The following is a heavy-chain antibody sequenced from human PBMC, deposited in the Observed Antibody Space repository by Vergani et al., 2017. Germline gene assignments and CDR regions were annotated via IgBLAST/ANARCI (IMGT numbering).Heavy chain of an antibody. J-gene: IGHJ6*03. V-gene: IGHV4-34*01. CDR1: GGSFTSYH. CDR2: IDHTGRP. CDR3: ARVNTETNGHLYYYYYMDV. D-gene: IGHD4-11*01. Sequence: QVQLQQWGGGLLKPSETLSLTCVVNGGSFTSYHWTWIRQSPGEGLEWVGDIDHTGRPDYNPSLKSRLTTSVDKSRNQFSLTLNSVTATDTAIYFCARVNTETNGHLYYYYYMDVGGQGTAVTVS.